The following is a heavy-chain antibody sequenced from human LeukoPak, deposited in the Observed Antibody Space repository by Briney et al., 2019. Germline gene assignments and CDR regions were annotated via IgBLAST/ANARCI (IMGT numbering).Heavy chain of an antibody. D-gene: IGHD3-9*01. CDR1: GGSISSSNYY. Sequence: SETLSLTCSVSGGSISSSNYYWGWIRQPPGKGLEWIGSIYYTGSTYYNPSLKSRVTISVDTSKNQFSLKLSSVTAADTAVYYCAKQHNSPVYYYSRYFASGAQEPLSTVPS. CDR2: IYYTGST. V-gene: IGHV4-39*01. J-gene: IGHJ4*02. CDR3: AKQHNSPVYYYSRYFAS.